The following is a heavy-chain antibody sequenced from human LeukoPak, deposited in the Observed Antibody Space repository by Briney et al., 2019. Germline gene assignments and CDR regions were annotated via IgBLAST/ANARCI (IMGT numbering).Heavy chain of an antibody. CDR1: GFIFSEYV. J-gene: IGHJ5*02. D-gene: IGHD2-2*01. CDR2: IWFDGTNR. V-gene: IGHV3-33*01. Sequence: GGSLRLSCTASGFIFSEYVMHWVRQAPGKGLEWVAIIWFDGTNRDYADSVKGRFTISRDNSKNTLYLQMNGLRAEDTAMYYRAREAGCFSSSCSQHWFDPWGQGTLVTVSS. CDR3: AREAGCFSSSCSQHWFDP.